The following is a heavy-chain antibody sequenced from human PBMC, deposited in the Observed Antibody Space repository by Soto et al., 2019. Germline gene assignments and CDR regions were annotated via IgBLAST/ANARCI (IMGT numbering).Heavy chain of an antibody. CDR3: ARDRTDYYDSSGYYHTADY. V-gene: IGHV1-69*13. Sequence: SVKVSCKASGGTFSSYAISWVRQAPGQGLEWMGGIIPIFGTANYAQKFQGRVTITADESTSTAYMELSSLRSEDTAVYYCARDRTDYYDSSGYYHTADYWGQGTLVTVSS. CDR2: IIPIFGTA. J-gene: IGHJ4*02. CDR1: GGTFSSYA. D-gene: IGHD3-22*01.